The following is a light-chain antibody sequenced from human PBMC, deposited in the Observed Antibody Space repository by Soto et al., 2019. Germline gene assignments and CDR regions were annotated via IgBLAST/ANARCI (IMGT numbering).Light chain of an antibody. V-gene: IGLV2-8*01. CDR1: SSDVGGYNY. CDR3: CSHAGSNNFYV. Sequence: QSALTQPASVSGSPGQSITISCTGTSSDVGGYNYVSWYQQHPGKAPKLMIYEVNKRPSGVPERFSGSKSGNTASLTVSGLQAEDEADYYCCSHAGSNNFYVFGTGTKVTVL. CDR2: EVN. J-gene: IGLJ1*01.